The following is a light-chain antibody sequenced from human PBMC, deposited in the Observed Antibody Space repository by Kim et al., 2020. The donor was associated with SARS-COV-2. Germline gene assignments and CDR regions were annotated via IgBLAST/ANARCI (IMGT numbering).Light chain of an antibody. Sequence: GASVKLTCTLSRGHSSYAIAWHQEQPEKGPRYLMKLNSDGSHSRGDGIPDRFSGSSSGAERYLTISSLQSEDEADYYCQTWGTGMVFGGGTQLTVL. J-gene: IGLJ3*02. CDR2: LNSDGSH. CDR3: QTWGTGMV. V-gene: IGLV4-69*01. CDR1: RGHSSYA.